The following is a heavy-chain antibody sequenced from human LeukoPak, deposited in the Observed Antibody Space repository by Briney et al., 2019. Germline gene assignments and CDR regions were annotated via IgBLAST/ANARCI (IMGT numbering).Heavy chain of an antibody. CDR2: IFYSGST. D-gene: IGHD3-16*01. J-gene: IGHJ4*02. CDR3: ARHKSAWGNYFDV. V-gene: IGHV4-59*08. CDR1: GGSISSYY. Sequence: SETLSLTCTVSGGSISSYYWSWIRQPPGKGLEWIGYIFYSGSTDYNPSLKSRVTMSVDTYKNQVSLKLSSVTAADTAVYYCARHKSAWGNYFDVWGQGILVTVSS.